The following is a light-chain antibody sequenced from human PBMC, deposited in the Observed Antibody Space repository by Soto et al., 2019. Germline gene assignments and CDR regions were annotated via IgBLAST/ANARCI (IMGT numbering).Light chain of an antibody. Sequence: EIVLTQSPGSLSLSPWERASLSCRASQSVNTKSLAWYQQKTGQPPRLLIYEALNRATGIPARFSGSGSGTDFTLTISRLEPEDFAVYFCQHYGSFGQGTKVDIK. V-gene: IGKV3-20*01. CDR3: QHYGS. CDR2: EAL. CDR1: QSVNTKS. J-gene: IGKJ1*01.